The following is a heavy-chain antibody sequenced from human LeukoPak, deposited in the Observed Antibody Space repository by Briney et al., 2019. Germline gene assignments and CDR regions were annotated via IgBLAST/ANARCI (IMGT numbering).Heavy chain of an antibody. Sequence: GASVKVSCKASGGTFSSYAISWVRQAPGQGLEWMGGIIPIFGTANYAQKFQGRVTITADESTSTAYMELSSLRSEDTAVYYCARDAPSSGQENDAFDIWGQGTMVTVSS. D-gene: IGHD6-19*01. CDR1: GGTFSSYA. CDR2: IIPIFGTA. J-gene: IGHJ3*02. CDR3: ARDAPSSGQENDAFDI. V-gene: IGHV1-69*13.